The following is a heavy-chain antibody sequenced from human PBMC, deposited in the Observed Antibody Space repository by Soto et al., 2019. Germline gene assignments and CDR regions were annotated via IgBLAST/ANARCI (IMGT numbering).Heavy chain of an antibody. CDR3: AGSPWFPKGMDV. J-gene: IGHJ6*02. V-gene: IGHV4-34*01. Sequence: SETLSLTCAVYGGSFSGYYWSWIRQPPGRGLEWIGEINHSGSTNYNPSLKSRVTISIDTSKNQFSLKLSSVTAADTAVYYCAGSPWFPKGMDVWGQGTTVTVSS. D-gene: IGHD3-10*01. CDR2: INHSGST. CDR1: GGSFSGYY.